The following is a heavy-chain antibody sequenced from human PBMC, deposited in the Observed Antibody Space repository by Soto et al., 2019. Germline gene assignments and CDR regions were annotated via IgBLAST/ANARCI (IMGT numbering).Heavy chain of an antibody. Sequence: QVQLVESGGGVVQPGRSLRLSCAASGFIFSSYGMHWVRQAPGKGLEWVAVISYDGSNKYYADSVKGRFTISRGNSKNTVYLQMNSLIAEEKAAYYYAKGRYGAANYEAPSDYWGQGNVLTVSS. CDR3: AKGRYGAANYEAPSDY. V-gene: IGHV3-30*18. D-gene: IGHD3-10*01. CDR2: ISYDGSNK. CDR1: GFIFSSYG. J-gene: IGHJ4*01.